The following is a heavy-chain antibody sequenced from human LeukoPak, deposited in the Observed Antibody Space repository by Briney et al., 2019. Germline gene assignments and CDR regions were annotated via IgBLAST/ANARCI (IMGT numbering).Heavy chain of an antibody. J-gene: IGHJ4*02. CDR3: ASFSGRYFDY. Sequence: SETLSLTCAVYGGSFSGYYWSWIRQPPVKGLEWIGEINHSGSTNYNPSLKSRVTISVDTSKNQFSLKLSSVTAADTAVYYCASFSGRYFDYWGQGTLVTVSS. CDR2: INHSGST. V-gene: IGHV4-34*01. D-gene: IGHD1-26*01. CDR1: GGSFSGYY.